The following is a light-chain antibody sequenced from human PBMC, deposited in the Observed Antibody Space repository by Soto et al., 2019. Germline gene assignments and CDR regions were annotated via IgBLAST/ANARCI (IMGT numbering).Light chain of an antibody. CDR2: DAS. CDR1: QSVSSY. V-gene: IGKV3-11*01. Sequence: EIVLTQSPATLSLSPGERATLSCRASQSVSSYLAWYQQKPGQAPRLLIYDASNRATGIPARFSGSGSRTDFILTISSLEPEDFAVYYCQQRSNWPITFGQGTRLEIK. CDR3: QQRSNWPIT. J-gene: IGKJ5*01.